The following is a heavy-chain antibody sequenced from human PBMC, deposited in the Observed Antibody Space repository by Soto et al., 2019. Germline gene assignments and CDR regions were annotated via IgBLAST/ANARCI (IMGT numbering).Heavy chain of an antibody. J-gene: IGHJ3*02. CDR3: ARNYGGNSYAFDI. D-gene: IGHD2-21*02. CDR2: ISSNGHST. CDR1: GFTFSSYA. V-gene: IGHV3-64*01. Sequence: SLRLSCAASGFTFSSYAMHWVRQAPGKGLEYVSAISSNGHSTYYANSVKGRFTISRDNSKNTLYLQMGSLRAEDMAVYYCARNYGGNSYAFDIWGQGTMVTVSS.